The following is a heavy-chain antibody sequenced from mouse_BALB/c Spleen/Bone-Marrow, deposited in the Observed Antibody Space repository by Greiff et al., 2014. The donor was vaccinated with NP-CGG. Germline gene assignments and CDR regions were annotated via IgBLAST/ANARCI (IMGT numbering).Heavy chain of an antibody. V-gene: IGHV7-3*02. D-gene: IGHD5-1*01. Sequence: EVQLQQSGGGLVQPGGPLRLSCTTSGFTFTDYFMTWVRQPPGKALEWLGFIRNKPNGYTTEYNPSVKGRFTISRDNSQGILYLQMNTLRAEDSAIYYCARDYSGYFDFWGQGTTLTVSS. J-gene: IGHJ2*01. CDR3: ARDYSGYFDF. CDR2: IRNKPNGYTT. CDR1: GFTFTDYF.